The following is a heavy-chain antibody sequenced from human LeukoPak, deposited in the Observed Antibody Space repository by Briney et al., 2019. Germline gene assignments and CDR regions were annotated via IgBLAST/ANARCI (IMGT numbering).Heavy chain of an antibody. CDR1: GFTFSNYA. V-gene: IGHV3-30*04. Sequence: GGSLRLSCAASGFTFSNYAMHWVRQAPGKGLEWVAVISYDGSNKYYADSVKGRFTISRDNAKNSLYLQMNSLRAEDTAVYYCARDGTPIYSSGWNYMDVWGKGTTVTISS. J-gene: IGHJ6*03. D-gene: IGHD6-25*01. CDR2: ISYDGSNK. CDR3: ARDGTPIYSSGWNYMDV.